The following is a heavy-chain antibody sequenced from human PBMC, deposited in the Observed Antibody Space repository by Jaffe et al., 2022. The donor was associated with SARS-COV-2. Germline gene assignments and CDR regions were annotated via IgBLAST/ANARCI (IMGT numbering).Heavy chain of an antibody. CDR3: ARGLFVEVVDY. V-gene: IGHV4-34*01. CDR2: INHSGST. D-gene: IGHD3-22*01. CDR1: GGSFSGYY. J-gene: IGHJ4*02. Sequence: QVQLQQWGAGLLKPSETLSLTCAVYGGSFSGYYWSWIRQPPGKGLEWIGEINHSGSTNYNPSLKSRVTISVDTSKNQFSLKLSSVTAADTAVYYCARGLFVEVVDYWGQGTLVTVSS.